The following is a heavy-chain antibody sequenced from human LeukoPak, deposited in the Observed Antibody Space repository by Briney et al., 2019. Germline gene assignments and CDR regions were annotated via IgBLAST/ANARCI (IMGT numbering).Heavy chain of an antibody. CDR3: ARGGYCSSTSCYYYYYMDV. D-gene: IGHD2-2*01. J-gene: IGHJ6*03. V-gene: IGHV4-39*01. CDR1: GGSISSSSYY. CDR2: IYYSGST. Sequence: SETLSLTCTVSGGSISSSSYYWGWIRQPPGKGLEWIGSIYYSGSTYYNPSLKSRVTISVDTSKSQFSLRLGSVTAADTAVYYCARGGYCSSTSCYYYYYMDVWGKGTTVTVSS.